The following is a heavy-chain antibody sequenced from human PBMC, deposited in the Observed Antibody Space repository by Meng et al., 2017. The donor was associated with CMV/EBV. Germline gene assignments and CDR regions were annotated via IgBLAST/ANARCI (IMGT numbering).Heavy chain of an antibody. D-gene: IGHD2-2*01. Sequence: SFSGYYWSWIRQPPGKGLEWIGEINHSGRTNYNPSLKSRVTISVDTSKNQFSLKLSSVTAADTAVYYCARGGYCSSTSCLTRVWFDPWGQGTLVTVSS. CDR2: INHSGRT. CDR3: ARGGYCSSTSCLTRVWFDP. V-gene: IGHV4-34*01. J-gene: IGHJ5*02. CDR1: SFSGYY.